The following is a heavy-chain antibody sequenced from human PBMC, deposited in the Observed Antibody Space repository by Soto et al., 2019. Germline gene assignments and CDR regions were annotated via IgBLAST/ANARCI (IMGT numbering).Heavy chain of an antibody. J-gene: IGHJ4*02. CDR1: GFTFSSYS. CDR3: ASPKHTASSGWYGGIDY. CDR2: ISSSSSTI. Sequence: GGSLRLSCAASGFTFSSYSMNWVRQAPGKGLEWVSYISSSSSTIYYADSVKGRFTISRDNAKNSLYLQMNSLRAEDTAVYYCASPKHTASSGWYGGIDYWGQGTLVTVSS. D-gene: IGHD6-19*01. V-gene: IGHV3-48*01.